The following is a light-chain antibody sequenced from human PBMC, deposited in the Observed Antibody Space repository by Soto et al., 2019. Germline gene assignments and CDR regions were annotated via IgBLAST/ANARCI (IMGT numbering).Light chain of an antibody. CDR3: AAWDDSLNGHVV. V-gene: IGLV1-44*01. J-gene: IGLJ2*01. Sequence: QSVLTQPPSASGTPGQRVSISCSGSNSNIGSNTVNWYQQLPRTAPKLLISSNNQRPSGVPDRFSGSKSGTSASLAISGLQSEDEAEYYCAAWDDSLNGHVVFGGGTKLTVL. CDR1: NSNIGSNT. CDR2: SNN.